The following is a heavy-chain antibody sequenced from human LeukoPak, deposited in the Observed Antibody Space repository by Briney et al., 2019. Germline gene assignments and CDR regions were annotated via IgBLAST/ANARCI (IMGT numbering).Heavy chain of an antibody. J-gene: IGHJ3*01. D-gene: IGHD1-26*01. Sequence: GESLKISCQGSGYSFTNYWIGWVRQMPGKGLEWMGIMYPGGSETRYSPSFQSQVTISADKSISTAYLQWSSLKASDTAIYYCATTLYSGIYGDAFDFWGQGTMVTVSS. CDR3: ATTLYSGIYGDAFDF. V-gene: IGHV5-51*01. CDR1: GYSFTNYW. CDR2: MYPGGSET.